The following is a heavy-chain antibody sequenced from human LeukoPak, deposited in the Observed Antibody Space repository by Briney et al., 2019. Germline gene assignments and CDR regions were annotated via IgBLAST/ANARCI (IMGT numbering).Heavy chain of an antibody. Sequence: SETLSLTCTVSGGSISSSSYYWGWIRQPPGKGLEWIGSIYYSGSTYYNPSLKSRVTISVDTSKNQFSLKLSSVTAADTAVSYCARHRRYYEIEAFDIWGQGTMVTVS. CDR3: ARHRRYYEIEAFDI. V-gene: IGHV4-39*01. CDR1: GGSISSSSYY. D-gene: IGHD3-22*01. J-gene: IGHJ3*02. CDR2: IYYSGST.